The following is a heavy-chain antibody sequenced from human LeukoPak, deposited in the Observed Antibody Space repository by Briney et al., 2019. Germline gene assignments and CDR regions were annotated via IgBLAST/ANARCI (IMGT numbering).Heavy chain of an antibody. CDR3: ARGLRVRERVPNWFDP. J-gene: IGHJ5*02. V-gene: IGHV4-34*01. D-gene: IGHD3-10*01. CDR2: INHSGST. Sequence: PSETLSLTCAVYGGSFSGYYWSWIRQPPGKGLEWIGEINHSGSTNYNPSLKSRVTISVDTSKNQFSPKLSSVTAADTAVYYCARGLRVRERVPNWFDPWGQGTLVTVSS. CDR1: GGSFSGYY.